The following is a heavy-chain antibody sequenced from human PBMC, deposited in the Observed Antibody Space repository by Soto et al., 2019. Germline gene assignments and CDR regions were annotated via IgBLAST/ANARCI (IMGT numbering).Heavy chain of an antibody. J-gene: IGHJ6*02. D-gene: IGHD3-3*01. CDR1: GSTFSNAW. CDR2: IKSKTDGGTT. CDR3: TSEPPRLWSGYYTGIIYGMDV. Sequence: PGGSLRLSCAASGSTFSNAWMNWVRQAPGKGLEWVGRIKSKTDGGTTDYAAPVKGRFTISRDDSKNTLYLQMNSLKTEDTAVYYCTSEPPRLWSGYYTGIIYGMDVWGQGTTVTVSS. V-gene: IGHV3-15*07.